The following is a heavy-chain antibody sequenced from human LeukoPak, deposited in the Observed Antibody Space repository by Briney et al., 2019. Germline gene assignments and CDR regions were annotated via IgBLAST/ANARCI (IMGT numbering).Heavy chain of an antibody. V-gene: IGHV3-21*04. CDR2: ISSSSSYI. D-gene: IGHD6-19*01. CDR1: GFTFSSYS. J-gene: IGHJ4*02. Sequence: GSLRLSCAASGFTFSSYSMNWVRQASGKGLEWVSSISSSSSYIYYADSVKGRFTISRDNAKNSLYLPMNSLRAEDTAVYYCARVGYSSGWYRNWGQGTLVTVSS. CDR3: ARVGYSSGWYRN.